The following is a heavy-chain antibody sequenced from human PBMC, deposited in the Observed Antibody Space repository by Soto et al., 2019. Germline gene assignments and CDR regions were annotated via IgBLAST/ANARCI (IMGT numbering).Heavy chain of an antibody. V-gene: IGHV5-51*01. D-gene: IGHD3-22*01. Sequence: EVQLVQSGAEVKKPGESLKISCKGSGYSFTSYWIGWVRQMPGKGLEWMGIIYPGDSDTRYSPSFQGQVTISADKSISTAYLQWSSLKASDTAMYYCARLFEYYYDSSGYPTYFDYWGQGTLVTVSS. J-gene: IGHJ4*02. CDR1: GYSFTSYW. CDR2: IYPGDSDT. CDR3: ARLFEYYYDSSGYPTYFDY.